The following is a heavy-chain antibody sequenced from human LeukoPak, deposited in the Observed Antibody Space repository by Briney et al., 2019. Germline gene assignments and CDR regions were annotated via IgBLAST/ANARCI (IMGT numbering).Heavy chain of an antibody. Sequence: GGSLRHSCAAPGYTFSSYWMSWVRQAPGKGLEWVANIRQDGSEKHYVDSVKGRLTISRDNAKNSLYLQMNSLRAEDTAVYYCTRDLYGPYYYYGMDVWGQGTTVTVS. CDR1: GYTFSSYW. CDR2: IRQDGSEK. V-gene: IGHV3-7*05. CDR3: TRDLYGPYYYYGMDV. D-gene: IGHD4-17*01. J-gene: IGHJ6*02.